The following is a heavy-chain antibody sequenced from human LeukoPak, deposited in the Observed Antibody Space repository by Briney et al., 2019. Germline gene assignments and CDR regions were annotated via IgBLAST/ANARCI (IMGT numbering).Heavy chain of an antibody. D-gene: IGHD6-13*01. V-gene: IGHV4-34*01. Sequence: SETLSLTCAVYGGSFSGYYWSWIRQPPGKGLEWIGEINHSGSTNYNPSLKSRVTISVDTSKNQFSLKLSSVTAADTAVYYCASGGDLIAAAGSFDYWGQGTLVTVSS. J-gene: IGHJ4*02. CDR2: INHSGST. CDR3: ASGGDLIAAAGSFDY. CDR1: GGSFSGYY.